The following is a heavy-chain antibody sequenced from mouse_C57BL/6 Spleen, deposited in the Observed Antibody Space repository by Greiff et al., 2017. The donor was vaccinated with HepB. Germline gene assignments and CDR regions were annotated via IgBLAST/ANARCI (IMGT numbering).Heavy chain of an antibody. D-gene: IGHD3-2*02. Sequence: LVESGAELARPGASVKMSCKASGYTFTSYTMHWVKQRPGQGLEWIGYINPSSGYTKYNQKFKDKATLTADKSSSTAYMQLSSLTSEDSAVYYCARGAQGFDYWGQGTTLTVSS. J-gene: IGHJ2*01. CDR1: GYTFTSYT. CDR3: ARGAQGFDY. CDR2: INPSSGYT. V-gene: IGHV1-4*01.